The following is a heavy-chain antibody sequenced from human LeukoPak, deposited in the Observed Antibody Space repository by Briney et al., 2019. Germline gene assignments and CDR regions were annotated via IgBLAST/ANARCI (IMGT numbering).Heavy chain of an antibody. CDR1: GLTFSSYA. D-gene: IGHD6-19*01. CDR3: SGHSSGWYAD. CDR2: ISSTGTYT. J-gene: IGHJ4*02. V-gene: IGHV3-64D*09. Sequence: PGGSLRLSCSASGLTFSSYAMHWVRQAPGKGLEYVSAISSTGTYTYYADSVRGRSTISRDNSKNTLYLQMSSLRADDTAVYYCSGHSSGWYADWGQGTLVTVSS.